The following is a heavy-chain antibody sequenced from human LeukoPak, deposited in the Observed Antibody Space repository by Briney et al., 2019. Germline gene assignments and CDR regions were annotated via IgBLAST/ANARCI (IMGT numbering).Heavy chain of an antibody. Sequence: GGSLRLSCAASGFTFNNAWMNWVRQAPGKGLEWVGRIKSESDGGTTDYATPVKGRFTISRDDSKNTLYLQMYSLKTEDTAVYYCTAQWTGTSFDYWGQGTLVTVSS. CDR3: TAQWTGTSFDY. CDR1: GFTFNNAW. V-gene: IGHV3-15*07. J-gene: IGHJ4*02. D-gene: IGHD1-1*01. CDR2: IKSESDGGTT.